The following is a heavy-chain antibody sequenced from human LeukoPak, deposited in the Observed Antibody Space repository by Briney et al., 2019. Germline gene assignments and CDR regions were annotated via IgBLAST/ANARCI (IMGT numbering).Heavy chain of an antibody. Sequence: KASETLSLTCTVSGGSISSSSYYWGWIRQPPGKGLEWIGSIYYSGSTYYNPSLKSRVTISVDTSKNQFSLKLSSVTAADTAVYYCARDFDYGDYAPNYFDYWGQGTLVTVSS. CDR2: IYYSGST. CDR1: GGSISSSSYY. CDR3: ARDFDYGDYAPNYFDY. V-gene: IGHV4-39*07. J-gene: IGHJ4*02. D-gene: IGHD4-17*01.